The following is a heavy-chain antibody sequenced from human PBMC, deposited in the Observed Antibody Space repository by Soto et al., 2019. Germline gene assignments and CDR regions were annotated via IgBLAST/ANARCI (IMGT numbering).Heavy chain of an antibody. CDR3: ARDRGFGDTGVATLAFDV. CDR1: GFTFSSYG. D-gene: IGHD5-12*01. CDR2: IWYDGSNK. Sequence: GGSLRLSCAASGFTFSSYGMHWVRQAPGKGLEWVAVIWYDGSNKYYAVSVKGRLTISRDNSRNSLYLQMNSLRADDTAVYYCARDRGFGDTGVATLAFDVWGQGTTVTVSS. J-gene: IGHJ6*01. V-gene: IGHV3-33*01.